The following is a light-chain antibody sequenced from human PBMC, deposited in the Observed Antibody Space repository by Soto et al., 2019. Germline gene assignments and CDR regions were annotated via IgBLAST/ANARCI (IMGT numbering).Light chain of an antibody. J-gene: IGKJ1*01. CDR2: GAS. CDR3: QHYGAAAIT. Sequence: IVATHSPGSLSFSRWERATLSVRASQSVGGNLAWYQQKPGQPPKLLIYGASSRATDIPDRFSGSGSGTDFTLTISRLEPEDFALYYCQHYGAAAITFGQGTKVDIK. CDR1: QSVGGN. V-gene: IGKV3-20*01.